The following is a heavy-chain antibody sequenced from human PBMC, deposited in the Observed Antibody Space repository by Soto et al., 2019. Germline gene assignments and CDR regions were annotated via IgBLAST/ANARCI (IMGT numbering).Heavy chain of an antibody. CDR3: ARGQWEIPSLGRYDYYYYGMDA. Sequence: PGGSLRLSCAASGFTFSSYAMHGVRQAPGKGLEWVAVISYDGSNKYYADSVKGRFTISRDNSKNTLYLQMNSLRAEDTAVYYCARGQWEIPSLGRYDYYYYGMDAWGQGTTVTVSS. CDR2: ISYDGSNK. V-gene: IGHV3-30-3*01. D-gene: IGHD1-26*01. CDR1: GFTFSSYA. J-gene: IGHJ6*02.